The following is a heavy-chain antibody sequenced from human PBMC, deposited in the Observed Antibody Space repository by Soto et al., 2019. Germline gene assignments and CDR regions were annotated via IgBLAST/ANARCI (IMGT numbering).Heavy chain of an antibody. CDR3: ASSSGWYWGYFDY. V-gene: IGHV3-48*02. Sequence: GGSLRLSCAASGFTFSSYSMNWVRQAPGKGLEWVSYISSSSTIYYADSVKGRFTISRDNAKNSLYLQMNSLRDEDTAVYYCASSSGWYWGYFDYWGQGTLVTVSS. CDR2: ISSSSTI. D-gene: IGHD6-19*01. CDR1: GFTFSSYS. J-gene: IGHJ4*02.